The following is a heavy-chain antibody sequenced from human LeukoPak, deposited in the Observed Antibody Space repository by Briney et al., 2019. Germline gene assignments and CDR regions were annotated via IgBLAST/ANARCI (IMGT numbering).Heavy chain of an antibody. V-gene: IGHV3-30*18. D-gene: IGHD6-13*01. CDR2: ISYDGSNK. CDR3: AKDPELAAAGDY. J-gene: IGHJ4*02. Sequence: GGSLRLSCAASGFTFSSYGMPWVRQAPGKGLEWVAVISYDGSNKYYADSVKGRFTISRDNSKNTLYLQMNSLRAEDTAVYYCAKDPELAAAGDYWGQGTLVTVSS. CDR1: GFTFSSYG.